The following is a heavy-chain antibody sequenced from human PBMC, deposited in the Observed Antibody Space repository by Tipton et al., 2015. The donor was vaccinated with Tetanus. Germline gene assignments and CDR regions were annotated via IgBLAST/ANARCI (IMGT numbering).Heavy chain of an antibody. CDR1: GGSISTYH. J-gene: IGHJ4*02. V-gene: IGHV4-59*12. CDR2: IDYFGST. CDR3: ARGSRYYFDY. Sequence: TLSLTCTVSGGSISTYHWNWIRQSPGKGLEWIGYIDYFGSTKYNPSLKSRVAMSVDTSKNQFSLKLTSVTAADTAVYYCARGSRYYFDYWGPGTLVTVSS.